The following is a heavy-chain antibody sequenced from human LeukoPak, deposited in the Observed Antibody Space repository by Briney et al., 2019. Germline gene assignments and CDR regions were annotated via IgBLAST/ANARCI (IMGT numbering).Heavy chain of an antibody. Sequence: GGSLRLSCAASGFTFSSYAMHWVRQAPGKGLEWVAVISYDGSNKYYADSVKGRFTISRDNSKNTLYLQMNSLRAEDTAVYYCAKGVWAARLVGYFDYWGQGTLVTVSS. D-gene: IGHD6-6*01. CDR2: ISYDGSNK. CDR1: GFTFSSYA. J-gene: IGHJ4*02. CDR3: AKGVWAARLVGYFDY. V-gene: IGHV3-30-3*01.